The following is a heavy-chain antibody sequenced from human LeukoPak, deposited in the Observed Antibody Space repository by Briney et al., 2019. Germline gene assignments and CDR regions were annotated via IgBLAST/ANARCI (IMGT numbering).Heavy chain of an antibody. J-gene: IGHJ4*02. D-gene: IGHD3-10*01. CDR2: IYTSGST. V-gene: IGHV4-59*10. CDR3: ARGRWFGEELPAYFDY. CDR1: GGSFSGYY. Sequence: SETLSLTCAVYGGSFSGYYWSWIRQPAGKGLEWIGRIYTSGSTNYNPSLKSRVTMSVDTSKNQFSLKLSSVTAADTAVYYCARGRWFGEELPAYFDYWGQGTLVTVSS.